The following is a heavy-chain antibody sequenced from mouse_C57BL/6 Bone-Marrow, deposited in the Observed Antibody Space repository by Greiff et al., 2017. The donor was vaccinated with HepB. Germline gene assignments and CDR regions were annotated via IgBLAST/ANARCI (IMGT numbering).Heavy chain of an antibody. CDR3: ARVTTNYAIDY. CDR2: IYPGSGST. J-gene: IGHJ4*01. Sequence: QVQLQQPGAELVKPGASVKMSCKASGYTFPSYWITWVKQRPGQGLEWIGDIYPGSGSTNYNEKFKSKATLTVDTSSSTAYMQLSSLTSEDSAVYYCARVTTNYAIDYWGQGTSVTVST. V-gene: IGHV1-55*01. D-gene: IGHD2-13*01. CDR1: GYTFPSYW.